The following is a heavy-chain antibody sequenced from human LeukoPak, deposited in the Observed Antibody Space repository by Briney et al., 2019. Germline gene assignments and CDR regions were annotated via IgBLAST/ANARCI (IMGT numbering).Heavy chain of an antibody. D-gene: IGHD2-8*02. V-gene: IGHV3-33*01. CDR2: IWSDGSNT. CDR3: AADFCSGGVCYFFDY. Sequence: GGSLRLSCAASGFSFSNHGMHWVRQAPGKGLEWVAVIWSDGSNTYYADSVKGRFTISGDNSKNTLYLQMNSLRAEDTAVYYCAADFCSGGVCYFFDYWGQGTLVTVSS. J-gene: IGHJ4*02. CDR1: GFSFSNHG.